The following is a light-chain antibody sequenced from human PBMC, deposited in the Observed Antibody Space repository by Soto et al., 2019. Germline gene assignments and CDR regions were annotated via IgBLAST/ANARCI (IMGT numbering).Light chain of an antibody. Sequence: EIVLTQSPVTLSLSPGDGATFSCRASQSIYTRVAWYQLKPGQAPRLLIYDASIRATGVPARFSGSGSGTEFSLTINSLQSEDFGVYFCQQYDQWWTFGQGTKVDIK. V-gene: IGKV3-15*01. CDR3: QQYDQWWT. CDR2: DAS. J-gene: IGKJ1*01. CDR1: QSIYTR.